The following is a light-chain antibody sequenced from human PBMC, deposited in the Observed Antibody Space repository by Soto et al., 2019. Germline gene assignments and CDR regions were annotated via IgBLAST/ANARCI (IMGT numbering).Light chain of an antibody. CDR2: GAS. J-gene: IGKJ3*01. CDR1: QGISSF. CDR3: QQLNIFPIP. V-gene: IGKV1-9*01. Sequence: IQLTQSPSSLSASVGDRVTITRRASQGISSFLAWYQQKPGKAPKLLIYGASTLQSGVPSRFSGSGSGTDFTLTIGSLQPEDFATYYCQQLNIFPIPFGPGTKVDIK.